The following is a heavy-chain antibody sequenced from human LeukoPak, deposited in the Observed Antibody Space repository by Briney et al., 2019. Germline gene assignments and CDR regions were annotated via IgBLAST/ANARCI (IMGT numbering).Heavy chain of an antibody. CDR2: INPNSGGT. Sequence: ASVKVSCKASGYTFTGYYMHWVRQAPGQGLEWMGRINPNSGGTNYAQKFQGRVTMTRDTSISTAYMELSRLRSDDTAVYYCAREHYDSSGYYKYYYYYGMDVWGQGTTVTVSS. CDR1: GYTFTGYY. D-gene: IGHD3-22*01. J-gene: IGHJ6*02. V-gene: IGHV1-2*06. CDR3: AREHYDSSGYYKYYYYYGMDV.